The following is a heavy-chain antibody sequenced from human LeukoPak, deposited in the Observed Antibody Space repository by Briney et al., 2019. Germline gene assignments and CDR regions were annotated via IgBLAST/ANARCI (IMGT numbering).Heavy chain of an antibody. CDR3: AKVFYGGNPRGVFDY. CDR2: IYSGGST. CDR1: GFTVSSNY. Sequence: PGGSLRLSCAASGFTVSSNYMSWVRQAPGKGLEWVSVIYSGGSTYYADSVKGRFTISRDNSKNTLYLQMNSLRAEDTAVYYCAKVFYGGNPRGVFDYWGQGTLVTVSS. V-gene: IGHV3-53*01. J-gene: IGHJ4*02. D-gene: IGHD4-23*01.